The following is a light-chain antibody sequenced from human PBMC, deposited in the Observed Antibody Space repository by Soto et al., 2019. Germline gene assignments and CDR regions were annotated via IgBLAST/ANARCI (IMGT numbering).Light chain of an antibody. J-gene: IGKJ1*01. V-gene: IGKV1-27*01. CDR1: QDISDY. Sequence: EIRVNHAPASLSFSLFYIGTITFRASQDISDYLAWYQQKPGQVPKLLISAASTLQSGVPSRFRGSASGTDFTLTITGLQPDDFATYYCQKDNVPPWKFGQGTNVEI. CDR2: AAS. CDR3: QKDNVPPWK.